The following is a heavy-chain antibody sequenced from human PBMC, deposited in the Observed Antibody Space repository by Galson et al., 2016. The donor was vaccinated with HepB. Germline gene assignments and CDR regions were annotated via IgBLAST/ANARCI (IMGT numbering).Heavy chain of an antibody. CDR1: GVSISSTRYY. D-gene: IGHD1-14*01. V-gene: IGHV4-39*01. J-gene: IGHJ4*02. CDR2: IFYSGKT. CDR3: AKVNRVLADY. Sequence: SETLSLTCSVSGVSISSTRYYWGWIRQTPGKGLEWLGSIFYSGKTYYNPSLKSRITISVDTSRNQFSLKLSSVTAADTATYYCAKVNRVLADYWGQGTLVTVSS.